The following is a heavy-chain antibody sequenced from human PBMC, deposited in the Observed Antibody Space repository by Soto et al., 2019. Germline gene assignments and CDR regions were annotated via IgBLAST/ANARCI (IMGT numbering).Heavy chain of an antibody. D-gene: IGHD2-2*01. CDR3: ARVRSSPYAMDV. J-gene: IGHJ6*02. CDR1: GYTFTGHY. CDR2: INPISGDT. V-gene: IGHV1-2*02. Sequence: GASVKVSCKASGYTFTGHYIHWVRQAPGQGLEWMGWINPISGDTEYAQKFQGRVTMTRDTSISTAYMDLRSLISDDTAVYYCARVRSSPYAMDVWGQGTTVTVSS.